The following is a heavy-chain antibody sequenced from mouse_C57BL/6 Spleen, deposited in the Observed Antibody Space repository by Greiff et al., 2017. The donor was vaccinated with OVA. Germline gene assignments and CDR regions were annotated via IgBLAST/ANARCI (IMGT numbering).Heavy chain of an antibody. D-gene: IGHD1-1*01. V-gene: IGHV1-55*01. CDR1: GYTFTSYW. J-gene: IGHJ2*01. CDR3: ARDYGSIHYFDY. Sequence: VQLQQSGAELVKPGASVKMSCKASGYTFTSYWITWVKQRPGQGLEWIGDIYPGSGSTNYNEKFKSKATLTVDTSSSTAYMQLSSLTSEDSAVYYCARDYGSIHYFDYWGQGTTLTVSS. CDR2: IYPGSGST.